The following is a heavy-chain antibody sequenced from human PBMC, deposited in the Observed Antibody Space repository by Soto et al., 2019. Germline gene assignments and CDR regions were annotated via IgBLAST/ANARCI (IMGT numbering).Heavy chain of an antibody. D-gene: IGHD2-21*01. CDR1: GGSISSYY. J-gene: IGHJ4*02. V-gene: IGHV4-59*01. Sequence: SETLSLTCTVSGGSISSYYWSWIRQPPGKGLEWIGYIYYSGSTNYNPSLKSRVTISVDTSKNQFSLKLSSVTAADTAVYYCARLDGDYYWGQGTLVTVSS. CDR3: ARLDGDYY. CDR2: IYYSGST.